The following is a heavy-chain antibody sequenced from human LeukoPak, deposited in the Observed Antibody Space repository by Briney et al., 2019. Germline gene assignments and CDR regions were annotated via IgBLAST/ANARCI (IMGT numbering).Heavy chain of an antibody. D-gene: IGHD2-2*01. J-gene: IGHJ6*03. CDR3: ASTSIVVVPAAKGDYYYMDV. CDR1: GGSISSGNYH. Sequence: SETLSLTCTVSGGSISSGNYHWSWIRQPAGKGLEWIGRIYTSGSTNYNPSLKSRVTISVDTSKNQFSLKLSSVTAADTAVYYCASTSIVVVPAAKGDYYYMDVWGKGTTVTVSS. CDR2: IYTSGST. V-gene: IGHV4-61*02.